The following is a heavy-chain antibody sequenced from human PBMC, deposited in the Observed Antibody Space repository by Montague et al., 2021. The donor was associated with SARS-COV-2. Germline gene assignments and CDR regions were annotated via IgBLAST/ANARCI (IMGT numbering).Heavy chain of an antibody. V-gene: IGHV4-39*01. CDR2: ISYSGST. CDR1: GGSITSSNYY. CDR3: ARVGSSGWYAPGYFDY. J-gene: IGHJ4*02. D-gene: IGHD6-19*01. Sequence: SETLSLTCTVSGGSITSSNYYWGWIRQPPGKGLEWFGGISYSGSTYYNPSLKGRVTISVDTSKHQFSLRLSSVTAADTAVYYCARVGSSGWYAPGYFDYWGQGTLVTVSS.